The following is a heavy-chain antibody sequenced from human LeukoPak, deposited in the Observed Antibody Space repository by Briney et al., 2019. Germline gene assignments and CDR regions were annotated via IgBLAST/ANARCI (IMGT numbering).Heavy chain of an antibody. Sequence: RPSETLSLTCAVYGGSFSGYYWSWIRQPPGKGLEWIGYIYYSGSTNYNPSLKSRVTISVDTSKNQFSLKLSSVTAADTAVYYCARLFFGSGSYYSGIDVWGQGTTVTVSS. CDR2: IYYSGST. CDR1: GGSFSGYY. J-gene: IGHJ6*02. CDR3: ARLFFGSGSYYSGIDV. V-gene: IGHV4-59*08. D-gene: IGHD3-10*01.